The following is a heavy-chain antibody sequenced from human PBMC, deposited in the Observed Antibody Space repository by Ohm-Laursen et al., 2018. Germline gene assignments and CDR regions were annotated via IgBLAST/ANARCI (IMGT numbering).Heavy chain of an antibody. CDR2: SIPILGIA. V-gene: IGHV1-69*04. D-gene: IGHD1-1*01. CDR1: GGTFSSYA. Sequence: SSVKVSCKASGGTFSSYAITWLRQAPGQGLEWMGRSIPILGIANYAQKFQGRVTITADKSTSTAYMELSSLRSEDTAVYYCARESDWNPDYWGQGTLVTVSS. J-gene: IGHJ4*02. CDR3: ARESDWNPDY.